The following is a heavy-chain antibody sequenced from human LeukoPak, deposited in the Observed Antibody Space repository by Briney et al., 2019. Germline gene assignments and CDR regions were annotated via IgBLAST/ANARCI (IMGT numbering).Heavy chain of an antibody. V-gene: IGHV1-2*02. Sequence: GASVNVSCRASGYTFTGYYMHWVRQAPGQGLEWMGWINPNSGGTNYAQKFQGRVTMTRDTSISTAYMELSRLRSDDTAVYYCVTGNQLPLNYNCYMDVWGKGTTVTVSS. J-gene: IGHJ6*03. CDR2: INPNSGGT. CDR1: GYTFTGYY. D-gene: IGHD2-2*01. CDR3: VTGNQLPLNYNCYMDV.